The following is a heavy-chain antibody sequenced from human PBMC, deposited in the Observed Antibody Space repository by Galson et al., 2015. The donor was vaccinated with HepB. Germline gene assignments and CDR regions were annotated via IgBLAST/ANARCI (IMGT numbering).Heavy chain of an antibody. Sequence: SVKVSCKASGGTFGSYAFSWVRQAPGQGLEWMGGIIPIFGTANYAQKFQGRITISADESTSAAYMELSSLRSEDTAVYYCARMSGDYFPDYYFDYWGQGTLVTVSS. V-gene: IGHV1-69*13. D-gene: IGHD1-26*01. CDR3: ARMSGDYFPDYYFDY. J-gene: IGHJ4*02. CDR1: GGTFGSYA. CDR2: IIPIFGTA.